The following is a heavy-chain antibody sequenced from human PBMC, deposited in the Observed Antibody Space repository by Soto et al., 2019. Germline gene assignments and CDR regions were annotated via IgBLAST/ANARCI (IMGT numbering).Heavy chain of an antibody. D-gene: IGHD1-26*01. CDR3: TKEVERYYYYGMDV. Sequence: QVQLVESGGGVVQPGRSLRLSCVASGFTFSSYAMHWVRQAPGKGLEWVAVISYDGTHQFYVDSVKGRFTISRDNXTNTLYLQMNSLRTEDTAVYYCTKEVERYYYYGMDVWGQGTTVTVSS. CDR1: GFTFSSYA. J-gene: IGHJ6*02. CDR2: ISYDGTHQ. V-gene: IGHV3-30*18.